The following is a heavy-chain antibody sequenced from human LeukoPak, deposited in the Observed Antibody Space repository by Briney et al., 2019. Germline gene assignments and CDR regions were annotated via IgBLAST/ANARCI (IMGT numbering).Heavy chain of an antibody. Sequence: SLTCXVSXGSIXXGXXXWXXXXXPPXXXLEWIGYTYNSGSTYYNPSLKSRVTISENTSKNQFSLKLTSVTAADTAVYHCARSXXXSFDYWGQGTLVTXXX. CDR2: TYNSGST. V-gene: IGHV4-30-4*01. CDR1: XGSIXXGXXX. CDR3: ARSXXXSFDY. J-gene: IGHJ4*02.